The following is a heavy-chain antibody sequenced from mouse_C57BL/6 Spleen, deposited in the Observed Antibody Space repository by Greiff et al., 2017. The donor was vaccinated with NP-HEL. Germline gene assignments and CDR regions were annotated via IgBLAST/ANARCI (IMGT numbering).Heavy chain of an antibody. CDR3: ASPFYYDYDGWYFDV. D-gene: IGHD2-4*01. J-gene: IGHJ1*03. CDR1: GFTFSDYG. Sequence: VQLKESGGGLVKPGGSLKLSCAASGFTFSDYGMHWVRQAPEKGLEWVAYISSGSSTIYYADTVKGRFTISRDNAKNTLFLQMTSLRSEDTAMYYCASPFYYDYDGWYFDVWGTGTTVTVSS. V-gene: IGHV5-17*01. CDR2: ISSGSSTI.